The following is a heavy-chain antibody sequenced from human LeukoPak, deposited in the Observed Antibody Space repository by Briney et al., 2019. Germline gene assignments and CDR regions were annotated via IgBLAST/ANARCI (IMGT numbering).Heavy chain of an antibody. V-gene: IGHV5-51*01. D-gene: IGHD3-16*02. CDR1: GYSFTSYW. CDR3: ARLDYLRVEELSSNFDY. CDR2: IYPGDSDT. J-gene: IGHJ4*02. Sequence: GESLKISCKGSGYSFTSYWIGWVRQMPGKGLEWMGIIYPGDSDTRYSPSFQGQVTISADKSISTAYLQWSSLKASDTAMYYCARLDYLRVEELSSNFDYWGQGTLVTVSS.